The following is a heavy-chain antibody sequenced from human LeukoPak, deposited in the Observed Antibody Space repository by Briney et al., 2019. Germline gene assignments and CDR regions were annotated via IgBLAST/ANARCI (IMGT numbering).Heavy chain of an antibody. D-gene: IGHD2-2*01. CDR2: LKSKDDGGTA. V-gene: IGHV3-15*01. CDR1: GFTFSDAW. Sequence: TGGSLRLSCAASGFTFSDAWMHWVRQAPGKGLEWVGRLKSKDDGGTADYAAPVKGRFTLSRDDSENTLYLQMNSLKLEDTAVYYCTTVLIVPAASGGLEYLDYWGQGTLVTVSS. J-gene: IGHJ4*02. CDR3: TTVLIVPAASGGLEYLDY.